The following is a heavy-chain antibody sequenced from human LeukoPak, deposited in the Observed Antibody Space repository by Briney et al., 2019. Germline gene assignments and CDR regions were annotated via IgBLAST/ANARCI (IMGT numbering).Heavy chain of an antibody. CDR1: GFTSSSYN. D-gene: IGHD5-18*01. V-gene: IGHV3-48*02. J-gene: IGHJ4*02. Sequence: PGGSLRLSCTTSGFTSSSYNMNWVRQAPGKGLEWVSYIGGSSRTIYYADSVKGRFTISRDNAKNSLYLQMNSLRDDDTAVYYCARDYNYGLDYWGQGTLVTVSS. CDR2: IGGSSRTI. CDR3: ARDYNYGLDY.